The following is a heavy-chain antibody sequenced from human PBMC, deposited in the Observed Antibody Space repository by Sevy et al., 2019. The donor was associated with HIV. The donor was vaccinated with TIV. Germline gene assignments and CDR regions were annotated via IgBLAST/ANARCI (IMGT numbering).Heavy chain of an antibody. CDR1: GFTFSSYA. Sequence: GGSLRLSCAASGFTFSSYAMSWVRQAPGKGLEWVSAISGSGGSTYYADSVKGRFTISRDNSKITVYLQMNSLRDEDTAVYYCARKKYSGWSNDAFDIWGQGTMVTVSS. CDR3: ARKKYSGWSNDAFDI. D-gene: IGHD6-19*01. V-gene: IGHV3-23*01. J-gene: IGHJ3*02. CDR2: ISGSGGST.